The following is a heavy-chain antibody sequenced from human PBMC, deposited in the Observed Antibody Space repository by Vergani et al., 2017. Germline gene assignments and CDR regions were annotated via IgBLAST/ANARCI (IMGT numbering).Heavy chain of an antibody. V-gene: IGHV4-38-2*01. Sequence: QVQLQESGPGLVKSSETLSLTCAVSGYSISSGYYWGWIRQPPGKGLEWIGSIYHSGSTYYNPSLKSRVTISVDTSKNQFSLKLSSVTAAATAVYYCARSRPYCTSGSCPAIWGQGTLVTVSS. CDR1: GYSISSGYY. J-gene: IGHJ4*02. D-gene: IGHD2-15*01. CDR3: ARSRPYCTSGSCPAI. CDR2: IYHSGST.